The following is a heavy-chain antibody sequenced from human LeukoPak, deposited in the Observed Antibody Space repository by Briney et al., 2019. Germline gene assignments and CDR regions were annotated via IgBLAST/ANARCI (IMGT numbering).Heavy chain of an antibody. V-gene: IGHV4-59*08. D-gene: IGHD1-26*01. CDR1: GGSTSNYY. Sequence: SETLSLTCNVSGGSTSNYYWTWIRQPPGEGLEWIGYIFHSGSTNYNPSLKSRVTISVDTSKNQFSLKLSSVTAADTAVYYCASQWELPLIDYWGQGTLVTVSS. CDR3: ASQWELPLIDY. CDR2: IFHSGST. J-gene: IGHJ4*02.